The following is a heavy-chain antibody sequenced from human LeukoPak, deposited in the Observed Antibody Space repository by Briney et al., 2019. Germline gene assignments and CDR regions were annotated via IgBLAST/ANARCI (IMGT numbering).Heavy chain of an antibody. J-gene: IGHJ4*02. CDR3: AREMDPGVNEYYFDY. V-gene: IGHV4-39*02. CDR1: GGSISSRSYY. CDR2: IYYSGST. D-gene: IGHD3-10*01. Sequence: SETLSLTCTVSGGSISSRSYYWGWIRQPPGKGLEWIGIIYYSGSTYYNPSLRSRVTISVDTSKNQFSLKLSSVTAADTAVYYCAREMDPGVNEYYFDYWGQGTLVTVSS.